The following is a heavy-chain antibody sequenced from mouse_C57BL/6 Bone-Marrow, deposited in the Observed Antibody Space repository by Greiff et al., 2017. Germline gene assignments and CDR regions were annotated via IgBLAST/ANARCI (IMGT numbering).Heavy chain of an antibody. V-gene: IGHV1-64*01. CDR2: IHPNSGST. Sequence: QVQLQQPGAELVKPGASVKLSCKASGYTFTSYWMHWVKQRPGQGLEWIGMIHPNSGSTNYNEKFKSKATLTVDKSSSTAYMQLSSLTSEDSAVYYCARSPPITTVVAPDYWGQGTTLTVSS. J-gene: IGHJ2*01. CDR3: ARSPPITTVVAPDY. D-gene: IGHD1-1*01. CDR1: GYTFTSYW.